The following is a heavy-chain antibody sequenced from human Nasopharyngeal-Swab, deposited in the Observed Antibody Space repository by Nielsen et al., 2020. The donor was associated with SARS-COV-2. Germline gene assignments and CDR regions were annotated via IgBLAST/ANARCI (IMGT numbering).Heavy chain of an antibody. V-gene: IGHV3-53*01. Sequence: GGSLRPSCAASGFTVSSNYMSWVRQAPGKGLEWVSVIYSGGSTYYADSVKGRFTISRDSSKNTLYLQMNSLRAEDTAVYYCARGGGDDYVWGSYNYYFDYWGQGTLVTVSS. CDR3: ARGGGDDYVWGSYNYYFDY. J-gene: IGHJ4*02. CDR2: IYSGGST. CDR1: GFTVSSNY. D-gene: IGHD3-16*01.